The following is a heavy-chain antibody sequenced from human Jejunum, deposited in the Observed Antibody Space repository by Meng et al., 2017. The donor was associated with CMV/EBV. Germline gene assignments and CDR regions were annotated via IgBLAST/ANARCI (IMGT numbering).Heavy chain of an antibody. J-gene: IGHJ4*02. V-gene: IGHV3-30*02. CDR3: AKRADPSAYFFDF. D-gene: IGHD6-25*01. Sequence: SVFTFSCYGMHWVRQAPGKGLGWVGYIRYDLATKYYVDYVKGRFTISRDNSRNSLSLQMNNLRDDDTAVYCCAKRADPSAYFFDFWGEGTMVTVSS. CDR1: VFTFSCYG. CDR2: IRYDLATK.